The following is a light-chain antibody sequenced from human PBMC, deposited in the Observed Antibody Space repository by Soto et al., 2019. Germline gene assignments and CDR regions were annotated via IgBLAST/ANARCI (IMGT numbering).Light chain of an antibody. CDR3: AAWDDSLNGLV. CDR1: SSHIGSNT. Sequence: QSVLTQPPSASGTPGKRVTISCSGSSSHIGSNTVNWYQQLPGTAPKLLIYSNNQRPSGVPDRFSGSKSGTSASLAISGLQSEDEADYYCAAWDDSLNGLVFGGGTKLT. CDR2: SNN. V-gene: IGLV1-44*01. J-gene: IGLJ2*01.